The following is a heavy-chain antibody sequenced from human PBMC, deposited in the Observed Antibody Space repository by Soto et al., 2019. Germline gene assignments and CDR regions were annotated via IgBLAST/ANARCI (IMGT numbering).Heavy chain of an antibody. J-gene: IGHJ4*02. V-gene: IGHV1-69*01. D-gene: IGHD6-13*01. CDR1: GGTFSSYA. Sequence: QVQLVQSGAEVKKPGSSVKVSCKASGGTFSSYAISWVRQAPGQGLEWMGGIIPIFGTANYAQKFQGRVTITADESTSKDYMELSGLRSEDTAVYYCARVAYRAAAGWIFDYWGQGTLVTVSS. CDR2: IIPIFGTA. CDR3: ARVAYRAAAGWIFDY.